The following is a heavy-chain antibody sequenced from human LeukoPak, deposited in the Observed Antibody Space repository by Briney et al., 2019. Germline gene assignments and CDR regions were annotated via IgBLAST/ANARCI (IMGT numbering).Heavy chain of an antibody. Sequence: GGSLRLSCAASGFTFSSYGMHWVRQAPGKGPEWVAVIWYDGSNKYYADSVKGRFTISRDNSKNTLYLQMNSLRAEDTAVYYCARTRIVVVTYDAFDIWGQGTMVTVSS. CDR3: ARTRIVVVTYDAFDI. D-gene: IGHD3-22*01. CDR2: IWYDGSNK. J-gene: IGHJ3*02. V-gene: IGHV3-33*01. CDR1: GFTFSSYG.